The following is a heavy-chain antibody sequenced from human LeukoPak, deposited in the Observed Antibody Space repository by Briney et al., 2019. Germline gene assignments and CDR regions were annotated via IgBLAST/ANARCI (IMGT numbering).Heavy chain of an antibody. CDR2: IYYSGST. J-gene: IGHJ3*02. V-gene: IGHV4-39*07. Sequence: PSETLSLTCTVSGGSISSSSYYWGWIRQPPGKGLEWIGSIYYSGSTYYNPSLKSRVTISVDTSKNQFSLKLSSVTAADTAVYYCAKYGDAGAFDIWGQGTMVTVSS. D-gene: IGHD4-17*01. CDR3: AKYGDAGAFDI. CDR1: GGSISSSSYY.